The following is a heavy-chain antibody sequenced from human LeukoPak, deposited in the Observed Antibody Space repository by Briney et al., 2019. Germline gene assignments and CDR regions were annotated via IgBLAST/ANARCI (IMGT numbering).Heavy chain of an antibody. V-gene: IGHV1-8*01. Sequence: GASVKVSCKASGYTFTSYDINWVRQATGQGLEWMGSMNPNSGNTGYAQKFQGRVTMTRNTSISTAYMELSSLRSEDTAVYYCARAFGDGYNQGYYMDVWGKGTTVTVSS. CDR1: GYTFTSYD. J-gene: IGHJ6*03. D-gene: IGHD5-24*01. CDR2: MNPNSGNT. CDR3: ARAFGDGYNQGYYMDV.